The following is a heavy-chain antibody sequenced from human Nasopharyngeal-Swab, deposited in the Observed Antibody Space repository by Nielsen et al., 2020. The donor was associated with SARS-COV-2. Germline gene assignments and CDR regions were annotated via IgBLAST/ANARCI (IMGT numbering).Heavy chain of an antibody. CDR1: GGSISSGGYS. CDR2: IYHSGST. J-gene: IGHJ6*03. Sequence: LRLSCAVSGGSISSGGYSWSWIRQPPGKGLEWIGYIYHSGSTYYNPCLKSRVTISVDRSKNQYSLKLSSVTAADTAVYYCARAGSGAGSYRYYYYYYMDVWGKGTTVTVSS. D-gene: IGHD3-10*01. CDR3: ARAGSGAGSYRYYYYYYMDV. V-gene: IGHV4-30-2*01.